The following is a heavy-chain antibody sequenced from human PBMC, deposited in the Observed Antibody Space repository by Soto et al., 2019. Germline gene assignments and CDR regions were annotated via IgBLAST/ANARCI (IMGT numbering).Heavy chain of an antibody. V-gene: IGHV3-23*01. CDR3: AKDGGWSLAVAGRFDY. J-gene: IGHJ4*02. CDR2: ISDSGGST. D-gene: IGHD6-19*01. CDR1: GSTFSSDD. Sequence: EVHLLEYGGGLVQPGGSLRLSCVVSGSTFSSDDMSWVRQAPGRGLEWVSGISDSGGSTYYADSVKGRFTISRDNAKNTLYLQMKSLRVEDTALYYCAKDGGWSLAVAGRFDYWGPGTQVTVSS.